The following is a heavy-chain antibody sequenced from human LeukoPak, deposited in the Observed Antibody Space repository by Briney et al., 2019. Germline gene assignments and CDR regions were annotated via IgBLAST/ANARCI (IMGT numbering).Heavy chain of an antibody. Sequence: ASVKVSCKASGYTFTSYYLHWVRQAPGQGLEWMGTINLSGDRTSYAQKIQGRVTMTRDTSTSTAYMELRSLRSDDTAIYYCARSGVGATSGNSDYWGQGTLVTVSS. CDR1: GYTFTSYY. CDR2: INLSGDRT. D-gene: IGHD1-26*01. J-gene: IGHJ4*02. CDR3: ARSGVGATSGNSDY. V-gene: IGHV1-46*01.